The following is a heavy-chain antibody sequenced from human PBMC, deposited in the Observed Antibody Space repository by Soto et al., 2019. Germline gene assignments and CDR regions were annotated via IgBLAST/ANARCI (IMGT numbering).Heavy chain of an antibody. CDR2: ISGGGDST. J-gene: IGHJ4*02. V-gene: IGHV3-23*01. D-gene: IGHD2-2*01. CDR1: GFTFSSYP. Sequence: EVQLLESGGGLVQPGGSLRLSCAASGFTFSSYPMSWVRQAPGKGLEWVSGISGGGDSTYYAGRFTISRDNSKNTLYLQMNSPGAEDTAVYYCARSYCASTSCYSPFDYWGQGTLVTVSS. CDR3: ARSYCASTSCYSPFDY.